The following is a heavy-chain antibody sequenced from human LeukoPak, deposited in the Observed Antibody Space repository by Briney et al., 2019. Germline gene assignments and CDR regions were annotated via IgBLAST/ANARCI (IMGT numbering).Heavy chain of an antibody. Sequence: TLSLTCTVSGGSISSGGYHWSWIRQHPGKGLEWIGYIYYSGSTYYNPSLKSRVTISVDTSKNQFSLKLSSVTAADTAVYYCARAPLSIMITFGGVIAPYYFDYWGQGTLVTVSS. CDR3: ARAPLSIMITFGGVIAPYYFDY. V-gene: IGHV4-31*03. CDR1: GGSISSGGYH. D-gene: IGHD3-16*02. J-gene: IGHJ4*02. CDR2: IYYSGST.